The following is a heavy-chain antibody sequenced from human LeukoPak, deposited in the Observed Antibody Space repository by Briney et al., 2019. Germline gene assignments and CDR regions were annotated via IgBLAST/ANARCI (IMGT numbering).Heavy chain of an antibody. J-gene: IGHJ5*02. CDR1: GFTFSGSA. D-gene: IGHD3-10*01. V-gene: IGHV3-73*01. CDR3: TRRRYGSGSYP. Sequence: PGGSLRLSCAASGFTFSGSAMHWGGQAAGKGGEGVGRIRSKANRYATAYAASVKGSFTISRDDSKTTAYLQMHSLKPEDTAVYYCTRRRYGSGSYPWGQGTLVTVSS. CDR2: IRSKANRYAT.